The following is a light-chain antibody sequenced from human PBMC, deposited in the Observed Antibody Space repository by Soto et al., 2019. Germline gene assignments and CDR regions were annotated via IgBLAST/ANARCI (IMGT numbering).Light chain of an antibody. Sequence: EVVMTQSPRNLPVTLGQPASISCWSSQGLVYSDGNTYLNCFQQRPGHSPRRLLYKVSFRDSGVPDRFSGSGSGTAFTLTISRVEAEDVGIYYCMQATHWPPYTFGQGTKLEIK. J-gene: IGKJ2*01. CDR2: KVS. V-gene: IGKV2-30*01. CDR1: QGLVYSDGNTY. CDR3: MQATHWPPYT.